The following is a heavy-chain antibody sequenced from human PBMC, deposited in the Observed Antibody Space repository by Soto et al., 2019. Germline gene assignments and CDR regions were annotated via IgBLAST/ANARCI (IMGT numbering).Heavy chain of an antibody. V-gene: IGHV4-31*03. D-gene: IGHD3-22*01. CDR1: GGSISSGGYY. Sequence: SETLSLTCTVSGGSISSGGYYWSWIRQHPGKGLEWIGYIYYSGSTYYNPSLKSRVTISVDTSKNQFSLKLSSVTAADTAVYYCARDGHGLYYYDSSGYYYLDYWGQGTLVTVSS. J-gene: IGHJ4*02. CDR2: IYYSGST. CDR3: ARDGHGLYYYDSSGYYYLDY.